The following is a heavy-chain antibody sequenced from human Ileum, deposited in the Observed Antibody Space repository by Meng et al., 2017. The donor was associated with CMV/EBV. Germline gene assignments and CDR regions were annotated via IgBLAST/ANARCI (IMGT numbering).Heavy chain of an antibody. J-gene: IGHJ5*01. CDR2: ISSIGQSV. D-gene: IGHD2/OR15-2a*01. Sequence: GESLKISCAASGYTFRGYEMNWVRQAPGKGLEWISYISSIGQSVYYADSVKGRFTISRDNAENSLYLHMNSLRVDDTATYYCAKGRFLDSWGQGTLVTVSS. V-gene: IGHV3-48*03. CDR1: GYTFRGYE. CDR3: AKGRFLDS.